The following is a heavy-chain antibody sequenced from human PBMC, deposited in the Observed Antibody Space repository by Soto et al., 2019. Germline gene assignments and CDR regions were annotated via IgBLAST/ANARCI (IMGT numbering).Heavy chain of an antibody. J-gene: IGHJ4*02. CDR2: ISGSGGST. D-gene: IGHD3-22*01. CDR3: AKENYYDSSGRFDY. Sequence: GGSLRLSCAASVFTFISYAMSWVRQAPGKGLEWVSAISGSGGSTYYADSVKGRFTISRDNSKNTLYLQMNSLRAEDTAVYYCAKENYYDSSGRFDYWGQGTLVTVSS. CDR1: VFTFISYA. V-gene: IGHV3-23*01.